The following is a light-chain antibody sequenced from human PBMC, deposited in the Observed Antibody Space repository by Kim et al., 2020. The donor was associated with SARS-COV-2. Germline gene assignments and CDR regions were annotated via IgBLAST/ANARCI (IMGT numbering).Light chain of an antibody. CDR2: ASS. CDR1: RYIGDY. Sequence: ASVGDRVTLSFRASRYIGDYFNWYKQESGKAPTLLIFASSTLQTWVPSRFSGSGSWTDFTLTISGLQPEDFATYYCQQAYNTPPYTFGQGTKLEI. V-gene: IGKV1-39*01. CDR3: QQAYNTPPYT. J-gene: IGKJ2*01.